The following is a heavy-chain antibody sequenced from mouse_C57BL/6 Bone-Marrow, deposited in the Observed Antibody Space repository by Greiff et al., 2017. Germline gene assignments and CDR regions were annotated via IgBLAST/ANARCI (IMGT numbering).Heavy chain of an antibody. Sequence: VQLQQSGAELVRPGTSVKMSCKASGYTFTNYWIGWAKQRPGHGLEWIGDIYPGGGYTNYNEKFKGKATLTADKSSSTAYMQFSSLTSEDSAIYYCAREGLGLGGWLLRAMDYWGQGTSVTVSS. CDR2: IYPGGGYT. V-gene: IGHV1-63*01. CDR3: AREGLGLGGWLLRAMDY. J-gene: IGHJ4*01. CDR1: GYTFTNYW. D-gene: IGHD2-3*01.